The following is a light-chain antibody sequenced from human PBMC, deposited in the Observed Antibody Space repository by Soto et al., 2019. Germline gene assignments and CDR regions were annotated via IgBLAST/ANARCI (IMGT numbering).Light chain of an antibody. CDR2: DAS. J-gene: IGKJ1*01. CDR3: QQYNNWPPWT. CDR1: QSLRSS. Sequence: ETMMTQSPDTLSLSLGEIATLCCGSSQSLRSSLAWYQQKPGQAPRLLIYDASTRATGIPARFSGSGSGTEFTLTISSLQSEDFAVYYCQQYNNWPPWTFGQGTKVDIK. V-gene: IGKV3-15*01.